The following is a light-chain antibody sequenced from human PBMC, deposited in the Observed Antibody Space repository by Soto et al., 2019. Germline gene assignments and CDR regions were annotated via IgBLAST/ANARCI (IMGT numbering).Light chain of an antibody. CDR2: NNN. CDR1: SSNIGGNY. J-gene: IGLJ3*02. CDR3: AAWDDSLSGGV. V-gene: IGLV1-47*02. Sequence: QSVLTQPPSASGTPGQRVTISCSGSSSNIGGNYVSWYQQLPGPAPKLLIYNNNDRPSGVPDRFSGSKSGTSASLAISGLRSDDEADYYCAAWDDSLSGGVFGGGTKLTVL.